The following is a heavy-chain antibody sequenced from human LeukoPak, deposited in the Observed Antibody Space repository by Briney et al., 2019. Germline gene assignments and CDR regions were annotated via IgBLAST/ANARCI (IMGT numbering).Heavy chain of an antibody. CDR3: AREEGTVGATTDYYFDY. CDR1: GYTFTSYY. D-gene: IGHD1-26*01. J-gene: IGHJ4*02. Sequence: ASVKVSCKASGYTFTSYYMHWVRQAPGQGLEWMGIINPSGGSTSYAQKFQGRVTMTRDMSTSTVYMELSSLRSEDTAVYYCAREEGTVGATTDYYFDYWGQGTLATVSS. CDR2: INPSGGST. V-gene: IGHV1-46*01.